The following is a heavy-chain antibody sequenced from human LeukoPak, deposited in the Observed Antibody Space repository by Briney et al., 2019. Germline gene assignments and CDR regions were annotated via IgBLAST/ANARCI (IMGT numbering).Heavy chain of an antibody. CDR1: GYTFTTYA. D-gene: IGHD2-15*01. CDR2: INTNTGKP. J-gene: IGHJ4*02. CDR3: ASSYCSGGHCYPQQAVYYFDF. V-gene: IGHV7-4-1*02. Sequence: GASVKVSCKASGYTFTTYAMNWVRQAPGQGLEWMGWINTNTGKPTYAQGFTGRVVFSLDNSVSTAYLQISSLKAEDTAVYYCASSYCSGGHCYPQQAVYYFDFWGQGTLVTVSS.